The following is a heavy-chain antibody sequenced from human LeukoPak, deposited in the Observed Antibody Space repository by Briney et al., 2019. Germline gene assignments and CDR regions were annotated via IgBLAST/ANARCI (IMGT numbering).Heavy chain of an antibody. J-gene: IGHJ5*02. CDR3: THLGWFDP. Sequence: GSLRLSCAASGFTFSSYGMHWVRQAPGKGLEWVAVISYDGSNKYYADSVKGRFTISRDNSKNTLYLQMNSLRAEDTAVYYCTHLGWFDPWGQGTLVTVSS. V-gene: IGHV3-30*03. CDR1: GFTFSSYG. CDR2: ISYDGSNK.